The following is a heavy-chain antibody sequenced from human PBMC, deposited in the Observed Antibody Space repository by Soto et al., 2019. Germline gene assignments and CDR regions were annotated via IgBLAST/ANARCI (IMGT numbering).Heavy chain of an antibody. J-gene: IGHJ4*02. D-gene: IGHD4-17*01. CDR1: GGTFSSNA. CDR3: ARDGEYGSSEQFDY. Sequence: QVQLVQSAAEVKKPGSSVKVSCKASGGTFSSNAISWVRQAPGQGLEWMGRIIPILGITNYAQKFQGRVTITADKSTSTAYMELSSLRSDDTAVYYCARDGEYGSSEQFDYWGQGTLVTVSS. CDR2: IIPILGIT. V-gene: IGHV1-69*04.